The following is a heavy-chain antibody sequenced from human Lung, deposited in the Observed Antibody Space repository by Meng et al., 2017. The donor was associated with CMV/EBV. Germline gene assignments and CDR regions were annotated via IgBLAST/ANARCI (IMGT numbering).Heavy chain of an antibody. D-gene: IGHD1-14*01. CDR2: IYPNDADK. CDR1: GYLFTSYW. V-gene: IGHV5-51*01. J-gene: IGHJ4*02. CDR3: ARRPEPYNRRTYFDY. Sequence: GGSLRLSCRVSGYLFTSYWIGWVRQQPGKGLQWMGIIYPNDADKRYSPSFEGQVTISVDRSINTAYLQWNSLRASDSGIYYCARRPEPYNRRTYFDYWGQGXLVTVSS.